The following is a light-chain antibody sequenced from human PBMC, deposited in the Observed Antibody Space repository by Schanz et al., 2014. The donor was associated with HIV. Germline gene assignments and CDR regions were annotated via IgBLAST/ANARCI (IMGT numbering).Light chain of an antibody. CDR1: RSSIKTNT. V-gene: IGLV1-44*01. CDR2: NTY. J-gene: IGLJ3*02. Sequence: QSVLTQPPSASGTPGQRVTISCSGSRSSIKTNTGNWLHHPPGTAPKILIYNTYHRPSGVPDRFSGSESGTSASLAISGLQSEDEADYYCGTWDDSLKGWVFGGGTKLTVL. CDR3: GTWDDSLKGWV.